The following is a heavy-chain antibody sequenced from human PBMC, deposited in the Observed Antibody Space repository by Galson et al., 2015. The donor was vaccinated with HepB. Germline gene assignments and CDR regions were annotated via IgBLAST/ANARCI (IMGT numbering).Heavy chain of an antibody. J-gene: IGHJ4*02. CDR2: IWSDSTDI. CDR3: VRGESRSGYRYDY. CDR1: GFRFNNYA. V-gene: IGHV3-33*01. Sequence: SLRLSCAASGFRFNNYAMHWIRQGPGKGLEWLALIWSDSTDIIYADSVGGRFTISRDNSKNILYLGMNRLRADDTGVYFCVRGESRSGYRYDYWGQGTLVTVSS. D-gene: IGHD5-12*01.